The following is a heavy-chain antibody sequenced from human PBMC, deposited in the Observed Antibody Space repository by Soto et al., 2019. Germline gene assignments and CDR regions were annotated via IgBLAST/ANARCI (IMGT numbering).Heavy chain of an antibody. CDR3: ARDRLMATAGTARHYFGLDV. D-gene: IGHD5-18*01. CDR1: GGSIRSGGYY. J-gene: IGHJ6*02. V-gene: IGHV4-31*03. Sequence: TLSLTCTVSGGSIRSGGYYWSWVRQNPRRGLEWIGNIYYSGNTYYNPSLKSRLTISVDTSKNQFSLNLSSVTAADTAVYYCARDRLMATAGTARHYFGLDVWGQGTTVTVS. CDR2: IYYSGNT.